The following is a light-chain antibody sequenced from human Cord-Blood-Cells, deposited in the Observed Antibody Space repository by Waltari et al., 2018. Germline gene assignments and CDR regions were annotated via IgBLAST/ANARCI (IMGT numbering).Light chain of an antibody. CDR3: CSYAGSSTLGV. CDR2: EGS. V-gene: IGLV2-23*01. J-gene: IGLJ2*01. Sequence: QSALTQPASVSGSPGQSITISCTGTSIDVVSFHLVPWYQQHPGTAPKLMIYEGSKRPSGVSNRFSGSKSGNTASLTISGLQAEDEADYYCCSYAGSSTLGVFGGGTKLTVL. CDR1: SIDVVSFHL.